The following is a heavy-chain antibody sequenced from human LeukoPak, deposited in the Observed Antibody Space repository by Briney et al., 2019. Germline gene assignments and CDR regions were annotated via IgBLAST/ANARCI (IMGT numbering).Heavy chain of an antibody. D-gene: IGHD3-9*01. CDR2: INDGGGIV. V-gene: IGHV3-23*01. Sequence: GGSLRLSCAASGFTFSSSWMHWVRQAPGKGLQWVSSINDGGGIVYYADSVKGRFTISRDNSKNTLYLEMNSLRAEDTARYFCAEDPILTGFYNDGRWGQGTLVIVSS. J-gene: IGHJ4*02. CDR3: AEDPILTGFYNDGR. CDR1: GFTFSSSW.